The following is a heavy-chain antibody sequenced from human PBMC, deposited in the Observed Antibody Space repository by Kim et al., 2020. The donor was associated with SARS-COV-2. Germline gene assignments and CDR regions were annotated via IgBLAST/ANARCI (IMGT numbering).Heavy chain of an antibody. CDR3: SSDYYGGYYVDY. J-gene: IGHJ4*02. CDR1: GFTFSIYS. V-gene: IGHV3-21*01. Sequence: GGSLRLSCAASGFTFSIYSMNWVRQAPGKGLEWVSYISSSTNYIYYADSLKGRFTISRDNAKNSLYLQMNSLRAEDTAVYYCSSDYYGGYYVDYWGQGTL. D-gene: IGHD3-22*01. CDR2: ISSSTNYI.